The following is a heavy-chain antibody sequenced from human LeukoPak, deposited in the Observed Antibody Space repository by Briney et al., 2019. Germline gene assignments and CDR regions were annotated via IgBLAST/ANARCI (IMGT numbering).Heavy chain of an antibody. CDR1: GFTFSDYN. CDR3: VRGGFSLDR. V-gene: IGHV3-7*01. J-gene: IGHJ5*02. D-gene: IGHD3-10*01. CDR2: INEEGREK. Sequence: GGSLRLSCAASGFTFSDYNMRWIRQAPGKGLEWVANINEEGREKYYVDSVKGRIFISRDNARHSLYLQMNSPRAEDTAVYSCVRGGFSLDRWGQGTLVTVSS.